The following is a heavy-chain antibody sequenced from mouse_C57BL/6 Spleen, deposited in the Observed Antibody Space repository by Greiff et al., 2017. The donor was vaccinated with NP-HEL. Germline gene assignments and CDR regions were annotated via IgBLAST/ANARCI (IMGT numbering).Heavy chain of an antibody. V-gene: IGHV1-69*01. Sequence: QVQLQQPGAELVMPGASVKLSCKASGYTFTSYWMHWVKQRPGQGLEWIGEIDPSDSYTNYNQKFTGKSTLTVDKSSSTAYMQLSSLTSEDSAVYYCARDGAHDFDDWGQGTTLTVSS. CDR1: GYTFTSYW. CDR3: ARDGAHDFDD. J-gene: IGHJ2*01. D-gene: IGHD2-3*01. CDR2: IDPSDSYT.